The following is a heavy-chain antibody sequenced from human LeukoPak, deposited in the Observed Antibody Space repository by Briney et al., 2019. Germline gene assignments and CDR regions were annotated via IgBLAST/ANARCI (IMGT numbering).Heavy chain of an antibody. CDR3: ARDRDVRIQLAY. CDR1: GFTFSSYA. V-gene: IGHV3-23*01. CDR2: ISGSGGST. Sequence: RSGGSLRLSCAASGFTFSSYAMSWVRQAPGKGLEWVSAISGSGGSTYYADSVKGRFTISRDNSKNTLYLQMNSLRAEDTAVYYCARDRDVRIQLAYWGQGTLVTVSS. J-gene: IGHJ4*02. D-gene: IGHD5-18*01.